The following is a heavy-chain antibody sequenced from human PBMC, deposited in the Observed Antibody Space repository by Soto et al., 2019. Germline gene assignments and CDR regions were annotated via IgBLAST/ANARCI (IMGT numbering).Heavy chain of an antibody. J-gene: IGHJ3*02. CDR1: GFTFSNYG. D-gene: IGHD2-15*01. CDR2: ISYDGSNK. V-gene: IGHV3-30*03. CDR3: ARAYSDAFDI. Sequence: GGSLRLSCAASGFTFSNYGMNWVRQAPGKGLEWVAGISYDGSNKYYADSVKGRFTISRDNSKNTLYLQMNSLRADDTAVYYCARAYSDAFDIWGQGKMVTVSS.